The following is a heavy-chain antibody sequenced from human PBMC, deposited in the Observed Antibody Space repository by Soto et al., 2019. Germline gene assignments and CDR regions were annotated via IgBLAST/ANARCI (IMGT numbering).Heavy chain of an antibody. J-gene: IGHJ6*02. Sequence: SETLSLTCTVSGDSIRSYYWTWIRQPPGKGLELIGYIYYSGSTRYNPSPKSRVTISVDMSKNQFSPKLSSVIAADTAVYYCARAYGGFDNGLDVWGQGTAVTVSS. CDR2: IYYSGST. CDR3: ARAYGGFDNGLDV. CDR1: GDSIRSYY. D-gene: IGHD5-12*01. V-gene: IGHV4-59*01.